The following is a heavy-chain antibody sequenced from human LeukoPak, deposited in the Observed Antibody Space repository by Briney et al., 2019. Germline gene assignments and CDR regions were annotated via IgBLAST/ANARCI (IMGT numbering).Heavy chain of an antibody. V-gene: IGHV4-4*07. D-gene: IGHD6-6*01. J-gene: IGHJ4*02. Sequence: SETLSLTCTVSGGSISSYYWSWIRQPAGKGLEWIGRIYTSGSTNYNPSLKSRVTMSVDTSKNQFSLKLSSVTAADTAVYYSASGIEYCSSDYWGQGTLVTVSS. CDR1: GGSISSYY. CDR2: IYTSGST. CDR3: ASGIEYCSSDY.